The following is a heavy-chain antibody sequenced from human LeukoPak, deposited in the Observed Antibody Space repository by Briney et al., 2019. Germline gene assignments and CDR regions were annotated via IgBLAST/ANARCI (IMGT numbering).Heavy chain of an antibody. CDR1: GDSVSSNSAA. J-gene: IGHJ3*02. Sequence: SQTPSLTCAISGDSVSSNSAAWNWIRQTPSRGLEWLGRTYYRSKWYDDYAVSVASRIIINPDTSKNQFSLQLNSVTPEDTAVYYCAREGEHQLAYDAFDIWGQGAMVSASS. CDR3: AREGEHQLAYDAFDI. CDR2: TYYRSKWYD. D-gene: IGHD6-13*01. V-gene: IGHV6-1*01.